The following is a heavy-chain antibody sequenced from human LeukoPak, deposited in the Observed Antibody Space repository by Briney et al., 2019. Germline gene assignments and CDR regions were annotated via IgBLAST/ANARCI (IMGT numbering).Heavy chain of an antibody. CDR2: IYYSGST. CDR1: GGSISSYY. CDR3: ARHTTPYYYDSSGSFDI. D-gene: IGHD3-22*01. J-gene: IGHJ3*02. V-gene: IGHV4-59*08. Sequence: SETLSLTCTDSGGSISSYYWSWIRQPPGKGLEWIGYIYYSGSTNYNPSLKSRVTISVDTSKNQFSLKLSSVTAADTAVYYCARHTTPYYYDSSGSFDIWGQGTMVTVSS.